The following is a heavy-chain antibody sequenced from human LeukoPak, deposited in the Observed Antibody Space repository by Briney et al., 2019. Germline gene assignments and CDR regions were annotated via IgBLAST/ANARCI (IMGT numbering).Heavy chain of an antibody. CDR3: ARLGGSYYTY. Sequence: GGSLRLSCVASGFACSSSWMTWVRQAPGKGLEWVANIKQDGGEEYYVGYVKGRFTISRDNAKNSLFLQMNSLRVEDTAVYYCARLGGSYYTYWGQGTLVTVSS. CDR1: GFACSSSW. D-gene: IGHD1-26*01. V-gene: IGHV3-7*01. CDR2: IKQDGGEE. J-gene: IGHJ4*02.